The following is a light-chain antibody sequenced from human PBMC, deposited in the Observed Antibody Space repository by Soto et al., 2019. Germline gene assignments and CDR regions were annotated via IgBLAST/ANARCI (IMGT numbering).Light chain of an antibody. CDR2: DAS. CDR3: QQRSDWPLS. V-gene: IGKV3-11*01. CDR1: QSISSY. J-gene: IGKJ4*01. Sequence: EIVLTQSPATLSLSPGERATLACRASQSISSYLGWYQQKPGQAPRLLIYDASNRATGIPVRFSGSGSGTDFTLTISSLEPEDIAVYYCQQRSDWPLSFGGGTRVEIK.